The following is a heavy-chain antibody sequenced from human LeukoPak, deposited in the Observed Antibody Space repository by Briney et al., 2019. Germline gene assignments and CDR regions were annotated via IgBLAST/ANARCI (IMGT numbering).Heavy chain of an antibody. V-gene: IGHV1-3*01. CDR1: GYTFTSYA. CDR2: INAGNGNT. D-gene: IGHD5-24*01. CDR3: ARTGRDGYNLDY. J-gene: IGHJ4*02. Sequence: GASVKVSCKASGYTFTSYAMHWVRQAPGQRLEWMGWINAGNGNTKYSQKFQGRVTITTDESTSTAYMELSSLRSEDTAVYYCARTGRDGYNLDYWGQGTLVTVSS.